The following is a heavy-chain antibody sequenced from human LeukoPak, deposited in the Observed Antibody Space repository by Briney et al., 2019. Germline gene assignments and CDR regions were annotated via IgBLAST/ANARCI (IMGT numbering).Heavy chain of an antibody. CDR1: GGSISSGSYY. V-gene: IGHV4-61*02. Sequence: SETPSLTCTVSGGSISSGSYYWSWIRQPAGKGLEWIGRIYTSGSTNYDPSLKSRVTISVDTSKNQFSLKLSSVTAADTAVYYCARDKMGYDYWGQGTLVTVSS. J-gene: IGHJ4*02. CDR3: ARDKMGYDY. CDR2: IYTSGST. D-gene: IGHD5-24*01.